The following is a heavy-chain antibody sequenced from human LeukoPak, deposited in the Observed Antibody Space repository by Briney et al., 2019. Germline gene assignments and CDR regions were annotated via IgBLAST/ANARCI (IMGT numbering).Heavy chain of an antibody. V-gene: IGHV3-21*01. D-gene: IGHD3-3*01. Sequence: GGSLRLSCTASGFTLSLYSMHWVRQAPGKGLEWVSSIGRSSQYIYYGDSVRGRFTISRDNAKNSLYLDMNSPRAEDTAVYYCARDASNIDFAPYFYHMDVWGKGTTVTVSS. CDR1: GFTLSLYS. CDR2: IGRSSQYI. CDR3: ARDASNIDFAPYFYHMDV. J-gene: IGHJ6*03.